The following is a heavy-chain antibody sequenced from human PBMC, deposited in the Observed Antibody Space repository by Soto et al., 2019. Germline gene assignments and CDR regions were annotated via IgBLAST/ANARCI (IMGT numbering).Heavy chain of an antibody. J-gene: IGHJ4*02. D-gene: IGHD6-19*01. V-gene: IGHV3-74*01. Sequence: EVQLVESGGGLVQPGGSLRLSCAASGFTFSSNWMHWVRQGPGKGLVWVSRIDNDGSSRDYADSVKGRFTISRDNANNTLYLDMSSLRAEDTAVYYCATGSGWYSPDYWGQGTLVTVSS. CDR1: GFTFSSNW. CDR3: ATGSGWYSPDY. CDR2: IDNDGSSR.